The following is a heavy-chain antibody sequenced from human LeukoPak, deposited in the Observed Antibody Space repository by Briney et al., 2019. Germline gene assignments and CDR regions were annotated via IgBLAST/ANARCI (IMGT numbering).Heavy chain of an antibody. Sequence: ASVKVSCKASGYTFTGYYMHWVRQAPGQGLEWMGWINPNSGGTNYAQKFQGRVTLTRDTSISTAYMELSRLRSDDTAVYYCAIAPYCSSTSCYWFYNWFDPWGQRTLVTVSS. V-gene: IGHV1-2*02. J-gene: IGHJ5*02. D-gene: IGHD2-2*01. CDR2: INPNSGGT. CDR1: GYTFTGYY. CDR3: AIAPYCSSTSCYWFYNWFDP.